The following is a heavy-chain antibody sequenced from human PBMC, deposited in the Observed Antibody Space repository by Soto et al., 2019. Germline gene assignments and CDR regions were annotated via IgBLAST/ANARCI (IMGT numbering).Heavy chain of an antibody. V-gene: IGHV4-4*07. Sequence: SETLSLTCTVSGGYINTFYWSWVRQPAWKGLEWIGRIFSSGSTSFNPSLESRVAMSVDTSKNHFSLNLSSVTAADMAVYYCAREGSYSAYNFAHGIQLWSFDFWGQGALVTVSS. CDR2: IFSSGST. D-gene: IGHD5-12*01. J-gene: IGHJ4*02. CDR1: GGYINTFY. CDR3: AREGSYSAYNFAHGIQLWSFDF.